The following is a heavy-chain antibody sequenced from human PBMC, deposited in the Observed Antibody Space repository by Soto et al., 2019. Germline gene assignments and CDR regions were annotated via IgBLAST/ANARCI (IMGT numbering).Heavy chain of an antibody. CDR3: ARSITIFGVVTYGMDV. Sequence: GEPLKISCKGSGYSFTIYWISWVRQMPGKGLEWMGRIDPSDSYTNYSPSFQGHVTISADKSISTAYLQWSSLKASDTAMYYCARSITIFGVVTYGMDVWGQGTTVTVSS. CDR2: IDPSDSYT. J-gene: IGHJ6*02. CDR1: GYSFTIYW. D-gene: IGHD3-3*01. V-gene: IGHV5-10-1*01.